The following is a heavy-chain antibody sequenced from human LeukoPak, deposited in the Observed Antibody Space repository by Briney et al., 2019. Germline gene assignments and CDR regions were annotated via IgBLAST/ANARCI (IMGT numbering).Heavy chain of an antibody. CDR1: GFTFSFYA. D-gene: IGHD3-3*01. CDR2: ISYDGSNK. CDR3: ARDGTYYDFWSGYYPTPRGFDP. Sequence: GRSLRLSCAASGFTFSFYAMHWVRQAPGKGLEWVAVISYDGSNKYYADSVKGRFTISRDNSKNTLYLQMNSLRAEDTAVYYCARDGTYYDFWSGYYPTPRGFDPWGQGTLVTVSS. V-gene: IGHV3-30-3*01. J-gene: IGHJ5*02.